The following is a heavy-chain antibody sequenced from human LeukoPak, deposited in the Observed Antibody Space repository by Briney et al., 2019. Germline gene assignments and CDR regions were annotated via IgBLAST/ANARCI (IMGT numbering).Heavy chain of an antibody. V-gene: IGHV3-53*01. D-gene: IGHD5-24*01. J-gene: IGHJ5*02. CDR3: AKGDDYNLWSS. CDR2: FYRDGHT. Sequence: GGSLRISCAASGFTVSSKHMSWVRQAPGKGLEWLSVFYRDGHTYYADSVKGRFTISRDNSKNTVYLQMNTLRVEDTAIYYCAKGDDYNLWSSWGQGTLVTVSS. CDR1: GFTVSSKH.